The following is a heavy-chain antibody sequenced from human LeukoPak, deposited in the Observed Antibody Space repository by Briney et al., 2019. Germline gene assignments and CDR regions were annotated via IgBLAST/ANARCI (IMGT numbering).Heavy chain of an antibody. Sequence: PSETLSLTCTVSGGSISSHYWSWIRQPPGKGLEWIGYIYYSGSTNYNPSLKSRVTISVDTSKNQFSLKLSSVTAADTAVYYCARDLSGIGFSYYYYYYMDVWGKGTTVTVSS. CDR3: ARDLSGIGFSYYYYYYMDV. CDR2: IYYSGST. J-gene: IGHJ6*03. V-gene: IGHV4-59*11. CDR1: GGSISSHY. D-gene: IGHD1-1*01.